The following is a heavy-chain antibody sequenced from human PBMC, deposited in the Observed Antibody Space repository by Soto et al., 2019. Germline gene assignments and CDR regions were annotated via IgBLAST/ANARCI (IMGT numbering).Heavy chain of an antibody. D-gene: IGHD3-16*01. J-gene: IGHJ6*02. CDR3: ARRKGISFGGVIYYYGMDV. CDR1: GYTFTSYG. CDR2: ISAYNGNT. Sequence: ASVKVSCKASGYTFTSYGISWVRQAPGQGLEWKGWISAYNGNTNYAQKLQGRVTMTTDTSTSTAYMELRSLRSDDTAVYYCARRKGISFGGVIYYYGMDVWGQGTTVTVSS. V-gene: IGHV1-18*01.